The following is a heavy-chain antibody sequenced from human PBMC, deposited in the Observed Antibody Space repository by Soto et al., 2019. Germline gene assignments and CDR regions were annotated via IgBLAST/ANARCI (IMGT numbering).Heavy chain of an antibody. D-gene: IGHD3-22*01. CDR3: SRGTYYPQSSGLHADY. J-gene: IGHJ4*02. Sequence: GGSLRLSCATSGFGFNDYAMCFVRHAALQGLEWVAIISSDGHHQFYLDNLRGRFTVSRDNSKNTLYLQMNSLRPEDTAVYYCSRGTYYPQSSGLHADYWGPGTVVTVSS. CDR1: GFGFNDYA. CDR2: ISSDGHHQ. V-gene: IGHV3-30*03.